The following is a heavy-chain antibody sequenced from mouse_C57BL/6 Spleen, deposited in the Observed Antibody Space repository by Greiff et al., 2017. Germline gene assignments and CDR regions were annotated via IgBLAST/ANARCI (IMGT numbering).Heavy chain of an antibody. V-gene: IGHV1-42*01. D-gene: IGHD1-1*01. Sequence: EVQLQQSGPELVKPGASVKISCKASGYSFTGYYMNWVKQSPEKSLEWIGEINPSTGGTTYNQKFKAKATLTVDKSSSTAYMQLKSLTSEDSAVYYCAIPVVATRAWFAYWGQGTLVTVSA. CDR3: AIPVVATRAWFAY. CDR2: INPSTGGT. CDR1: GYSFTGYY. J-gene: IGHJ3*01.